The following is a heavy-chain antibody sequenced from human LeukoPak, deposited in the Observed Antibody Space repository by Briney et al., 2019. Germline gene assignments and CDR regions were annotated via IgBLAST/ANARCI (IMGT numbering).Heavy chain of an antibody. J-gene: IGHJ4*02. D-gene: IGHD4-17*01. Sequence: GGSLRLSCVASGFTFDDYAMHWVRQTPGKGLEWVSLISGDGGSTYYADSVKGRFTISRDNSKNSLYLQMNSLRTEDTALYYCAKDPHDYGDYTFDYWGQGTLVTVSS. CDR2: ISGDGGST. CDR3: AKDPHDYGDYTFDY. CDR1: GFTFDDYA. V-gene: IGHV3-43*02.